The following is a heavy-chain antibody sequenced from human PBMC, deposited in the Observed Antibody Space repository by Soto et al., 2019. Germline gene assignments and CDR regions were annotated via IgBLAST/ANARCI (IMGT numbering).Heavy chain of an antibody. D-gene: IGHD6-19*01. V-gene: IGHV3-30-3*01. CDR3: ARASRVLQWLDYNWFDP. CDR1: GFTFSSYA. J-gene: IGHJ5*02. Sequence: QVQLVESGGGVVQPGRSLRLSCAASGFTFSSYAMHWFRQAPGKGLEWVAVISYDGSNKDYADSVKGRFTISRDNSKNTLYLQMNSLRAEDTAVYYCARASRVLQWLDYNWFDPWGQGTLVTVSS. CDR2: ISYDGSNK.